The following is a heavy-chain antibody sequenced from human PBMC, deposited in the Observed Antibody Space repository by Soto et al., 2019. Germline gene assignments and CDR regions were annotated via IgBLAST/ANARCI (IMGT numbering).Heavy chain of an antibody. J-gene: IGHJ4*02. CDR1: GFTFSYYP. CDR2: ISGVRDYI. D-gene: IGHD3-10*01. Sequence: EVQLVESGGGLVNPGGSLRLSCAASGFTFSYYPLHWVRRAPGKGLEWVSSISGVRDYIRYADSVKGRFASSRDNAKTSLYLQMNSLTAEDTAVYYCAREGVHNYTEYYFDYWGQGTLVTVSS. V-gene: IGHV3-21*06. CDR3: AREGVHNYTEYYFDY.